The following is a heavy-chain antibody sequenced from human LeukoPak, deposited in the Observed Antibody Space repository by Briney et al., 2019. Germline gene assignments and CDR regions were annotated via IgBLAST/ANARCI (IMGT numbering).Heavy chain of an antibody. CDR3: ARWDVAAAGAFDY. V-gene: IGHV3-30*04. Sequence: GGSLRLSCAASGFTFSSYATHWVRQAPGKGLEWVAVISYDGSNKYYADSVKGRFTISRDNSKNTLYLQMNSLRAEDTAVYYCARWDVAAAGAFDYWGQGTLVTVSS. D-gene: IGHD6-13*01. CDR1: GFTFSSYA. CDR2: ISYDGSNK. J-gene: IGHJ4*02.